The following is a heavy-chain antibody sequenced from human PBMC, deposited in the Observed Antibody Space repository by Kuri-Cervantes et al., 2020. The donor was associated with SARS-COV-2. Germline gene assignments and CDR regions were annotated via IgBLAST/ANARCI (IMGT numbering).Heavy chain of an antibody. J-gene: IGHJ4*02. D-gene: IGHD3/OR15-3a*01. CDR2: IKQDESER. CDR3: ARGYDFWNGYYDY. Sequence: GGSLRLSCAASGFTFSKYWMSWVRQAPGKGLEWVASIKQDESERYHVDSVKGRFIISRDNAKKSLLLQMNSLRPEDTAVYYCARGYDFWNGYYDYWGQGNLVTVSS. CDR1: GFTFSKYW. V-gene: IGHV3-7*04.